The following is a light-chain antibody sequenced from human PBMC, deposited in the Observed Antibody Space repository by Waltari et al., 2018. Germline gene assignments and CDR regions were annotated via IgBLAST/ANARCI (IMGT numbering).Light chain of an antibody. CDR1: QSVYNY. Sequence: ELVLTQSPATLSLSPGERATLSCRASQSVYNYLVWYQQKPGQAHRRLIYDTSNRATGIPARFSGSGSGTDFTLTISSLEPEDFAVYYCQQRSAWPGTFGQGTKLDIK. CDR2: DTS. CDR3: QQRSAWPGT. V-gene: IGKV3-11*01. J-gene: IGKJ2*02.